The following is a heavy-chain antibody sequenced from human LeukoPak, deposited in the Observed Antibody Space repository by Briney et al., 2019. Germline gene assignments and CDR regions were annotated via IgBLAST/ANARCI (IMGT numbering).Heavy chain of an antibody. CDR1: GFTFSSYS. J-gene: IGHJ4*02. CDR2: ISSSSSYI. Sequence: GGSLRLSXAASGFTFSSYSMNWVRQAPGKGLEWVSSISSSSSYIYYADSVKGRFTISRDNAKNSLYLQMNSLRAEDTAVYYCAREGAGYYYDSSGHLDYWGQGTLVTVSS. V-gene: IGHV3-21*01. D-gene: IGHD3-22*01. CDR3: AREGAGYYYDSSGHLDY.